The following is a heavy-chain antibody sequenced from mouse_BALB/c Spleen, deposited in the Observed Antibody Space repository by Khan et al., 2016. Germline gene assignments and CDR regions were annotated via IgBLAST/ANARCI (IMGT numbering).Heavy chain of an antibody. V-gene: IGHV9-2-1*01. CDR2: INTGMGEQ. J-gene: IGHJ2*01. CDR3: ARWCGY. D-gene: IGHD1-1*02. Sequence: QIQLVQSGPELKKPGETVKISCKASGYTFTDYSMHWVKQAPGKGLKWMGWINTGMGEQTYADDLKGRFAFSLETSATTAYLQINNHKIEETATYFYARWCGYWGQCTTLTVSS. CDR1: GYTFTDYS.